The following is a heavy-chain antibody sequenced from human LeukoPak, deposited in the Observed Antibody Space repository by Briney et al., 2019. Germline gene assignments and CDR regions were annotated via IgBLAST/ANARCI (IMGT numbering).Heavy chain of an antibody. J-gene: IGHJ4*02. V-gene: IGHV3-30*04. CDR3: AKPPTYYSSSWPPQDY. CDR1: GFTFSSYA. Sequence: GGSLRLSCAASGFTFSSYAMHWVRQAPGRGLEWVAVISYDGSNKYYADSVKGRFTISRDNSKNTLYLQMNSLRAEDTAVYYCAKPPTYYSSSWPPQDYWGQGTLVTVSS. CDR2: ISYDGSNK. D-gene: IGHD6-13*01.